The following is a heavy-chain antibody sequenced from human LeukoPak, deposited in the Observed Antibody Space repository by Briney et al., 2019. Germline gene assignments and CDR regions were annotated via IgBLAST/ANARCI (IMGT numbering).Heavy chain of an antibody. J-gene: IGHJ4*02. V-gene: IGHV3-23*01. CDR3: AKAMTKGPPFDY. Sequence: PGGSLRLSCAASGFIFRDYAMSWVRQAPGKGPEWVSATSDSGGSIYYADSVKGRFTISRDNSKNTLYLQMNSLRAEDTAVYYCAKAMTKGPPFDYWGQGTLVTVSS. CDR1: GFIFRDYA. D-gene: IGHD3-22*01. CDR2: TSDSGGSI.